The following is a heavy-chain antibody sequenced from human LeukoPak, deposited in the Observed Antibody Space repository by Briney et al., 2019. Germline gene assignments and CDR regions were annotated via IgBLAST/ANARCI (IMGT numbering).Heavy chain of an antibody. J-gene: IGHJ4*02. Sequence: GGSLRLSCAASGFTFSSYWMSWVRQAPGKGLEWVANIKQDGSEKSYVDSVKGRFTISRDNSKNTLYLQMNSLRAEDTAVYYCARDPAEYGDYDTFDYWGQGTLVTVSS. CDR1: GFTFSSYW. CDR3: ARDPAEYGDYDTFDY. D-gene: IGHD4-17*01. V-gene: IGHV3-7*01. CDR2: IKQDGSEK.